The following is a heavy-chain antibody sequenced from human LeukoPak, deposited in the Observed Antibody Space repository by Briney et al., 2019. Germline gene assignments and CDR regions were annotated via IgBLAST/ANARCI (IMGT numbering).Heavy chain of an antibody. J-gene: IGHJ5*02. D-gene: IGHD3-3*01. CDR1: GYTFTSYY. Sequence: EASVKVSCKAAGYTFTSYYMHWVRQAPGQGLEWMGIINPSGGSTSYAQKFQGRVTMTRDTSTSTVYMELSSLRSEDTAVYYCARDSTDVLRFLEWSPYNWFDPWGQGTLVTVSS. CDR2: INPSGGST. CDR3: ARDSTDVLRFLEWSPYNWFDP. V-gene: IGHV1-46*01.